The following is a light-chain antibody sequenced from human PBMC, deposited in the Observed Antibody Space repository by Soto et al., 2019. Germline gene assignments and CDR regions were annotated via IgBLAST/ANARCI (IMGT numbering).Light chain of an antibody. CDR2: QVT. J-gene: IGLJ1*01. CDR3: SSYTDSTNYV. V-gene: IGLV2-14*01. CDR1: SSDVGTRNF. Sequence: QAVVTQPASVSGSPGQSITISCTGTSSDVGTRNFVSWYQQHPGKAPKLMIYQVTNRPSGVSNRFSGSKSGNTASLTISGLQAEDEADYYCSSYTDSTNYVFGTGTKLTVL.